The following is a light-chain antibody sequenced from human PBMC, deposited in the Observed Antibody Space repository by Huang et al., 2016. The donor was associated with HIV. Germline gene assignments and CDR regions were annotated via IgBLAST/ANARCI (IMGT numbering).Light chain of an antibody. CDR3: MQALESPR. CDR2: LGS. Sequence: EIVMTQFPLSLPVTPGEPASISCRSSQSLQHGNGYPYLDWYLQRPGQSPQLLIYLGSNRASGVPDRFSGSGSGTDFTLKISRVEAEDVGVYYCMQALESPRFGQGTKLEIK. V-gene: IGKV2-28*01. J-gene: IGKJ2*01. CDR1: QSLQHGNGYPY.